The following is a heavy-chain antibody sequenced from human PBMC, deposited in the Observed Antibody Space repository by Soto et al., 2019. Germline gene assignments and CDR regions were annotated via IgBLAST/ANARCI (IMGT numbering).Heavy chain of an antibody. CDR3: ARAVAVAADFDY. CDR2: INAGNGNT. V-gene: IGHV1-3*01. Sequence: ASVKVSCKASGYTFTSYDINWVRQAPGQRLECMGWINAGNGNTKYSQKFQGRVTITRDTSASTAYMELSSLRSEDTAVYYCARAVAVAADFDYWGQGTLVTVSS. D-gene: IGHD6-19*01. CDR1: GYTFTSYD. J-gene: IGHJ4*02.